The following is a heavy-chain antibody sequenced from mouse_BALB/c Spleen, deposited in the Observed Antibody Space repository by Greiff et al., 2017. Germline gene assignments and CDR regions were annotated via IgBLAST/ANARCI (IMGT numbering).Heavy chain of an antibody. CDR1: GYSITSGYY. CDR3: ANYYGSYWYFDV. J-gene: IGHJ1*01. CDR2: ISYDGSN. V-gene: IGHV3-6*02. Sequence: DVQLQESGPGLVKPSQSLSLTCSVTGYSITSGYYWNWIRQFPGNKLEWMGYISYDGSNNYNPSLKNRISITRDTSKNQFFLKLNSVTTEDTATYYCANYYGSYWYFDVWGAGTTVTVSS. D-gene: IGHD1-1*01.